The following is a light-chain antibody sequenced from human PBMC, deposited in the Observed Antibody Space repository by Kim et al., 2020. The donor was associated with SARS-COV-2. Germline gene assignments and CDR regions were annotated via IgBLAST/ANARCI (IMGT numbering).Light chain of an antibody. CDR3: QQYGSPPPWT. J-gene: IGKJ1*01. CDR1: QTVSYTY. CDR2: GAS. Sequence: EIVLTQSPGTLSLSPGERATLSCRASQTVSYTYLAWYQQKPGQAPRLLIYGASTRATGIPDFTLTISRLEPEDFALYFCQQYGSPPPWTFGQGTKVDIK. V-gene: IGKV3-20*01.